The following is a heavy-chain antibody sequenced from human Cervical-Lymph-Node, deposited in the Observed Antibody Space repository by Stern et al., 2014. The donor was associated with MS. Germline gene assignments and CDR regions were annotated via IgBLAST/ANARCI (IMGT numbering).Heavy chain of an antibody. CDR2: ISKDGSIK. Sequence: VHLVESGGGVVQPGRSLRLSCAAPRYTFSAYAMHWVRQAPGKGLDWVAIISKDGSIKYYADSVEGRFTISRDNFESTVYLQMNNLRTEDTAVYYCARTGPDGDYVAHWGQGTLVTVSS. D-gene: IGHD4-17*01. CDR3: ARTGPDGDYVAH. J-gene: IGHJ1*01. V-gene: IGHV3-30*04. CDR1: RYTFSAYA.